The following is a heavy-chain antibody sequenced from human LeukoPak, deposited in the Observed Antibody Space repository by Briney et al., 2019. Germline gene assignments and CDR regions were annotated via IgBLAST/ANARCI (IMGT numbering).Heavy chain of an antibody. CDR2: IRYDGSNK. V-gene: IGHV3-30*02. CDR3: AKDRDSSGWGFDH. D-gene: IGHD6-19*01. J-gene: IGHJ5*02. CDR1: GFTFSSYG. Sequence: PGGSLRLSCAASGFTFSSYGMHWVRQAPGKGLEWVAFIRYDGSNKYYADSVKGRFTISRDNSKNTLYLQMNSLRAEDTAVYYCAKDRDSSGWGFDHWGQGTLVTVSS.